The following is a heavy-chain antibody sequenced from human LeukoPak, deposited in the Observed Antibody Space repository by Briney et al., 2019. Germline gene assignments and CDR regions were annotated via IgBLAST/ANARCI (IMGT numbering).Heavy chain of an antibody. CDR1: GYSFTSYW. D-gene: IGHD3-10*01. Sequence: GESLKISCKGSGYSFTSYWIAWVRQMPGKGLEWMGIIYPGDSDTRYSPSFQGHVTISADKSISTAYLQWSSLRASDTAIYYCARSSGGYYHAFEVWGQGTMVTVSS. CDR2: IYPGDSDT. V-gene: IGHV5-51*01. CDR3: ARSSGGYYHAFEV. J-gene: IGHJ3*01.